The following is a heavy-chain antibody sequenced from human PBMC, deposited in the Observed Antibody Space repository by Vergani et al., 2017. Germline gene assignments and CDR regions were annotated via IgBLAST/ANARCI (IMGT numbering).Heavy chain of an antibody. CDR3: ARGNYNILDYYYYLDV. Sequence: QVQLQQWGAGLLKPSETLSLTCAVYGGSFSGYYWSWIRQPPGKGLEWIGEINHSGSTNYNPSLKSRVTISVDTSKSQFSLKLSSVTAADTAMYYCARGNYNILDYYYYLDVWGKGTTVTVSS. D-gene: IGHD3-9*01. CDR2: INHSGST. CDR1: GGSFSGYY. V-gene: IGHV4-34*01. J-gene: IGHJ6*03.